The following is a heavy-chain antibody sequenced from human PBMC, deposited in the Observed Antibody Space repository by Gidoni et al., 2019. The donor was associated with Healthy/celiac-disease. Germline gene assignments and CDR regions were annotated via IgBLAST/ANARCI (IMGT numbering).Heavy chain of an antibody. Sequence: QVQLVESGGGVVQPGRSLRLSCAASGFTFSSYVMHWVRQAPGKGLEWVAVIWYDGSNKYYADSVKGRFTISRDNSKNTLYLQMNSLRAEDTAVYYCAREGDGSYSLDYWGQGTLVTVSS. CDR1: GFTFSSYV. V-gene: IGHV3-33*01. CDR2: IWYDGSNK. D-gene: IGHD1-26*01. CDR3: AREGDGSYSLDY. J-gene: IGHJ4*02.